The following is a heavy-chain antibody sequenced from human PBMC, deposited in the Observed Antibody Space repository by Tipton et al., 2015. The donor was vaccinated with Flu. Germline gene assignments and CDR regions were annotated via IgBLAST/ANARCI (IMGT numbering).Heavy chain of an antibody. J-gene: IGHJ5*02. Sequence: TLSLTCTVSGDSIRSVTYYWGWIRQPPGKGLEWIGFVYESGSSNFNPSLMSRVTMSVDTSKNQFSLKMTYVTAADTAVYYCARHLYPDYDTLTGYPRNNWFDPWGQGTLVTVSS. CDR1: GDSIRSVTYY. CDR3: ARHLYPDYDTLTGYPRNNWFDP. D-gene: IGHD3-9*01. V-gene: IGHV4-61*05. CDR2: VYESGSS.